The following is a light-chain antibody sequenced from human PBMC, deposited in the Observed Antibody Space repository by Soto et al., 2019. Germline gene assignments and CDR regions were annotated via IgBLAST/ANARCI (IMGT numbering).Light chain of an antibody. V-gene: IGLV2-11*01. CDR1: SSDVANYDF. CDR3: CSYAGRYSWV. J-gene: IGLJ3*02. Sequence: QSALTQPRSVSGSPGQSVTISCTGTSSDVANYDFVSWYQQHPGKAPKFMIYDVNKRPSGVPDRFSGSKSGNTASLIISGHQADDEADYYCCSYAGRYSWVFGGGTKLTVL. CDR2: DVN.